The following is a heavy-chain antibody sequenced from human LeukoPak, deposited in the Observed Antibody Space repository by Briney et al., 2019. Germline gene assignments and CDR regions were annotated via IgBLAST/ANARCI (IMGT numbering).Heavy chain of an antibody. CDR3: AKRDGYILYYFDY. Sequence: GGSLRLSCAASGFTFSSHTMSWVRQAPGKGLEWVSTIGGRGGSIYYADAVKGRFTISRDNSKNTLYLQMNSLRAEDTAVYYCAKRDGYILYYFDYWGQGTLVTVSS. D-gene: IGHD5-24*01. J-gene: IGHJ4*02. CDR2: IGGRGGSI. CDR1: GFTFSSHT. V-gene: IGHV3-23*01.